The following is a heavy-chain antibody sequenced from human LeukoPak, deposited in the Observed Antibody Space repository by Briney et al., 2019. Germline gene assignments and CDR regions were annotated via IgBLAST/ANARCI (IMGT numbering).Heavy chain of an antibody. CDR1: GYTFTSYG. D-gene: IGHD2-15*01. CDR3: ARDRVVVVAATMDV. J-gene: IGHJ6*02. Sequence: ASVTVSCKASGYTFTSYGITWVRQAPGQGLEWMGWISAYSGNTNYAQNLQGRVTMTTDTSTSTAYMELRSLRSDDTAVYYCARDRVVVVAATMDVWGQGTTVTVSS. V-gene: IGHV1-18*01. CDR2: ISAYSGNT.